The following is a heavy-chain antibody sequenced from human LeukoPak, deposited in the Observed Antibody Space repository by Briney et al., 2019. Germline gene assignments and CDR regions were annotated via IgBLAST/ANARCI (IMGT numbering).Heavy chain of an antibody. V-gene: IGHV1-2*02. CDR1: GYTFTGYY. J-gene: IGHJ4*02. CDR3: AREADNWNYVRRGPPFDH. CDR2: INPNSGNT. D-gene: IGHD1-7*01. Sequence: ASVKVSCKASGYTFTGYYIHWVRQAPGQGLEWMGWINPNSGNTNYAQRFQGGVTMTRDTSISTAYMELSRLRSADTAVYYCAREADNWNYVRRGPPFDHWGQGTLVTVSS.